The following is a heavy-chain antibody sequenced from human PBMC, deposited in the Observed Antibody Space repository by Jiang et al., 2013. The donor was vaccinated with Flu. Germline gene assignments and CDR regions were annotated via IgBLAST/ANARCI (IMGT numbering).Heavy chain of an antibody. J-gene: IGHJ4*02. CDR1: GYTFTSYA. V-gene: IGHV7-4-1*02. CDR2: INTNTGNP. D-gene: IGHD5-24*01. CDR3: ASNLRDGYSYYFDY. Sequence: VKVSCKASGYTFTSYAMNWVRQAPGQGLEWMGWINTNTGNPTYAQGFTGRFVFSLDTSVSTAYLQISSLKAEDTAVYYCASNLRDGYSYYFDYWGQGTLVTVSS.